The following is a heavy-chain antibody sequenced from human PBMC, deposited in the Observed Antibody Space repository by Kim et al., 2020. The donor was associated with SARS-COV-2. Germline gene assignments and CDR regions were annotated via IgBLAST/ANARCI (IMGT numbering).Heavy chain of an antibody. Sequence: GGSLRLSCAASGFTFSTYWMYWVRRAPGKGLVWVSRINSDGSSTNYADSVKGRFTISRDNAKNTLYLQMNSLRAEDTAVYYCARSSSTSCPCYYMDVWGKGTTVTVSS. CDR2: INSDGSST. CDR3: ARSSSTSCPCYYMDV. CDR1: GFTFSTYW. V-gene: IGHV3-74*01. J-gene: IGHJ6*03. D-gene: IGHD2-2*01.